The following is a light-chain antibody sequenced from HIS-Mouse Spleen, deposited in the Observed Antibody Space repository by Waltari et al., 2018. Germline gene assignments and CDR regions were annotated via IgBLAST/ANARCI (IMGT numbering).Light chain of an antibody. J-gene: IGLJ1*01. CDR1: SSYVGGYNF. CDR3: SSYTSSSTLV. Sequence: QSALTQPASVSGSPGQSIPIPCTGTSSYVGGYNFVSWYQQHPGKAPKLMIYDVSNRPSGVSNRFSGSKSGNTASLTISGLQAEDEADYYCSSYTSSSTLVFGTGTKVTVL. V-gene: IGLV2-14*03. CDR2: DVS.